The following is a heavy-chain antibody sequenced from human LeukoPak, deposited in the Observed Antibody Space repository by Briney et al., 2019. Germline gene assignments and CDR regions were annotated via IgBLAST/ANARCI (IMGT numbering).Heavy chain of an antibody. CDR3: VRLNIKHGFDI. CDR2: IYYSGGT. V-gene: IGHV4-39*01. J-gene: IGHJ3*02. Sequence: SETLSLTCTVSGGSISGTTYYWGWIRQPPGKGLEWIGTIYYSGGTYCDPSLKSRVTISVDTSKNQFSLKLTSVTAADTAVYYCVRLNIKHGFDIWGQGTMVTVSS. CDR1: GGSISGTTYY. D-gene: IGHD2/OR15-2a*01.